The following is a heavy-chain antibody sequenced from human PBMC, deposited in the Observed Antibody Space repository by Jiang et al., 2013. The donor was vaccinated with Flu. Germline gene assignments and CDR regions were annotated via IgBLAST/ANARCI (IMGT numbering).Heavy chain of an antibody. V-gene: IGHV6-1*01. CDR2: TYYASKWYN. CDR1: TTTA. CDR3: ARGYVRSGFDS. J-gene: IGHJ4*02. D-gene: IGHD2-15*01. Sequence: TTTAWNWVRQSPSRGLEWLGRTYYASKWYNNYAPSVKSRINITPDTSKNQFSPHVNSVTPEDTAVYYCARGYVRSGFDSWGQGNPGHRLL.